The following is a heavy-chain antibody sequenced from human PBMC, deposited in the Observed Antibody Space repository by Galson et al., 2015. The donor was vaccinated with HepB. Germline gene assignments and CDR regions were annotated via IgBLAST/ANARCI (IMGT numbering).Heavy chain of an antibody. CDR1: GFTFSSYW. V-gene: IGHV3-7*03. CDR2: IKQDGSEK. D-gene: IGHD5-24*01. Sequence: SLRLSCAASGFTFSSYWMSWVRQAPGKGLEWVANIKQDGSEKYYVDSVKGRFTISRDNAKNSLYLQMNSLRAEDTAVYYCARENRKGRWLQFWVHADYWGQGTLVTVSS. J-gene: IGHJ4*02. CDR3: ARENRKGRWLQFWVHADY.